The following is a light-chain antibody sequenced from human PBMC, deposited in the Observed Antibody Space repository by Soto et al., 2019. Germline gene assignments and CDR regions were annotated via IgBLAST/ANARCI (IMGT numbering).Light chain of an antibody. CDR1: QSISKY. J-gene: IGKJ2*01. Sequence: DIQMTQSPPSLSASVGDRVTITCRASQSISKYLNWYQQKPGKAPSLLMYAVSSLQGGVPPRFSGSASGTNFSLTIAGLQREDFATYHCQQSYRTPYTFGQGTKLEIK. CDR2: AVS. CDR3: QQSYRTPYT. V-gene: IGKV1-39*01.